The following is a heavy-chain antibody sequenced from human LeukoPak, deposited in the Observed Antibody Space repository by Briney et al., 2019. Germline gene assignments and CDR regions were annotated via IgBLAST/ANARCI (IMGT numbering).Heavy chain of an antibody. D-gene: IGHD1-1*01. Sequence: SETLSLTCSVSGGCLSKYYWSWIRQPPGKGLEWIGYVFYTGNANYSPSFKSRVTISVDTSKNQFSLKLNSVTAADTAVYYCARHLITGTTYRQGFDIWGQGTMVAVSS. CDR3: ARHLITGTTYRQGFDI. J-gene: IGHJ3*02. CDR2: VFYTGNA. CDR1: GGCLSKYY. V-gene: IGHV4-59*08.